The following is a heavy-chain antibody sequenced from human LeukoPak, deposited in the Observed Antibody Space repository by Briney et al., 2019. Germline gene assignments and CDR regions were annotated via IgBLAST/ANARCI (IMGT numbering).Heavy chain of an antibody. V-gene: IGHV4-4*02. CDR3: ARGAQLAPNGVGFDY. J-gene: IGHJ4*02. Sequence: SETLSLTCAVSGGSISSGNWWSWVRQPPVQGLEWIGEMYDSGSTNYNPSLKSRVTISIDKSKNQFSLKLSSVTAADTAVYYCARGAQLAPNGVGFDYWGQGALVTVSS. CDR1: GGSISSGNW. D-gene: IGHD6-13*01. CDR2: MYDSGST.